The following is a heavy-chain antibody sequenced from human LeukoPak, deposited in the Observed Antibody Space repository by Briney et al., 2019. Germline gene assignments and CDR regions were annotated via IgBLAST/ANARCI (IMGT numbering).Heavy chain of an antibody. CDR2: INPNSGGT. Sequence: ASVKVSCKASGYXFTGYYIHWVRQAPGQGLEWMGWINPNSGGTNYAQKFQGRVTMTRDTSISTAYMELSRLRSDDTAVYYCARDHYDSSGYGDYWGQGTLVTVSS. D-gene: IGHD3-22*01. J-gene: IGHJ4*02. CDR1: GYXFTGYY. CDR3: ARDHYDSSGYGDY. V-gene: IGHV1-2*02.